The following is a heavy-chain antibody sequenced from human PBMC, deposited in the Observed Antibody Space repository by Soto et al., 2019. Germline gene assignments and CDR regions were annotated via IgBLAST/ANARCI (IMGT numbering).Heavy chain of an antibody. CDR1: GFTFKTYT. D-gene: IGHD1-20*01. V-gene: IGHV3-30-3*01. CDR3: ARGSIYNWTQGQPDS. Sequence: GGSLRLSCAGSGFTFKTYTFHWGRQPPGKGLEWVAVISYDGSNKYYADSVKGRFTVSRDNSKSTLFLQMNSLTPEDTAVYYCARGSIYNWTQGQPDSWGQATLVTVSS. J-gene: IGHJ4*02. CDR2: ISYDGSNK.